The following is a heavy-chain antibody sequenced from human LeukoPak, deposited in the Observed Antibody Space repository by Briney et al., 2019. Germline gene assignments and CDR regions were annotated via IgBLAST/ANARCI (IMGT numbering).Heavy chain of an antibody. CDR1: GGSISSYY. D-gene: IGHD1-26*01. Sequence: SETLSLTCTVSGGSISSYYWSWIRQPPGKGLEWIGYIYYSGSTNYNPSLKSRVTISVDTSKNQFSLRLSSVTAADTAMYYCAKSGGYGLIDYWGQGTRVTVSS. J-gene: IGHJ4*02. CDR2: IYYSGST. CDR3: AKSGGYGLIDY. V-gene: IGHV4-59*08.